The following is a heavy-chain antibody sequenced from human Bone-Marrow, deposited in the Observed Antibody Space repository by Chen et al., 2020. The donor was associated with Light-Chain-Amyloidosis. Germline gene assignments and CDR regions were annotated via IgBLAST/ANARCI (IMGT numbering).Heavy chain of an antibody. CDR1: GYTFPNYW. CDR2: IYPDGSYA. CDR3: ARRRDGYNFDY. D-gene: IGHD5-12*01. J-gene: IGHJ4*02. Sequence: EVQLEQSGPEVKKPGESLKISCKGSGYTFPNYWIGWVRQMPGKGLGWMGVIYPDGSYARYSPSFEVQVTISADKSITTAYLQWRSLKASDTAMYYCARRRDGYNFDYWGQGTLVTVSS. V-gene: IGHV5-51*01.